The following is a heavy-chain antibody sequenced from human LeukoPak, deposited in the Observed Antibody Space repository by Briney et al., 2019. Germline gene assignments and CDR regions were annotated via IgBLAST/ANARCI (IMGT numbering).Heavy chain of an antibody. J-gene: IGHJ3*02. V-gene: IGHV3-23*01. CDR2: ISGRGGST. CDR1: GFTFSSYA. Sequence: GGSLRLFCAASGFTFSSYAMSWVRQAPGKGLEWVSAISGRGGSTYYADSVKGRFTISRDNSKNTLYLQMNSLRAEDTAVYYCAKDCVGATPGDAFDIWGQGTMVTVSS. CDR3: AKDCVGATPGDAFDI. D-gene: IGHD1-26*01.